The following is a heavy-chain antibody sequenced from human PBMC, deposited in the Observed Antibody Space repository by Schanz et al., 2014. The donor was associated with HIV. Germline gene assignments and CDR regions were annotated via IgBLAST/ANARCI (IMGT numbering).Heavy chain of an antibody. CDR2: ISGSGGHT. V-gene: IGHV3-23*01. CDR1: RFTFSSYA. J-gene: IGHJ6*02. CDR3: ANSGYRTSGVCSTRGYDTDV. Sequence: EVQLLESGGGLVQPGGSLRLSCAASRFTFSSYAMSWVRQAPGKGLEWVSLISGSGGHTYYADSVKGRFTISRDNSKSTLYLQMNSLRAEDTAVYYCANSGYRTSGVCSTRGYDTDVWGQGTTVTVSS. D-gene: IGHD2-8*01.